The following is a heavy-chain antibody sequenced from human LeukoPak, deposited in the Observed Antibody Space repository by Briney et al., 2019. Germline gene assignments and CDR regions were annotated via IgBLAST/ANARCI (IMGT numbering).Heavy chain of an antibody. J-gene: IGHJ4*02. CDR2: IKQDGSEK. CDR1: GFSFSTYW. Sequence: GSLRLSCAASGFSFSTYWMSWVRQAPGKGLEWVANIKQDGSEKYYVDSVKGRFTISRDNAKNSLYLQMNSLRAEDTAVYYCARDHSSSWYGSWLYWGQGTLVTVSS. V-gene: IGHV3-7*04. D-gene: IGHD6-13*01. CDR3: ARDHSSSWYGSWLY.